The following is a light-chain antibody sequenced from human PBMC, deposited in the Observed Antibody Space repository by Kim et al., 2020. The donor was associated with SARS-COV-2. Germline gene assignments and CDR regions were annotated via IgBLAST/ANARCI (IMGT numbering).Light chain of an antibody. CDR1: QGISSA. J-gene: IGKJ1*01. CDR3: QQFHSYPLT. CDR2: DAS. V-gene: IGKV1-13*02. Sequence: AIQLTQSPSSLSASVGDRVTITCRASQGISSALAWYQQKPGKAPKLLIYDASSLESGVPSRFSGSGSGTDFTLTISSLQPEDCATYYCQQFHSYPLTFGPGTKVDIK.